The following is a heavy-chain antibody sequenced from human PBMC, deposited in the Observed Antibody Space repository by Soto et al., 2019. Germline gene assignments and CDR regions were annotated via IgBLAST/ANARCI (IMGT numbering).Heavy chain of an antibody. CDR2: ISYDGSNK. J-gene: IGHJ4*02. D-gene: IGHD6-6*01. V-gene: IGHV3-30*18. CDR3: AKAPTYSSSSGTFDY. CDR1: GFTFSSYG. Sequence: QVQLVESGGGVVQPGRSLRLSCAASGFTFSSYGMHWVRQAPGKGLEWVAVISYDGSNKYYADSVKGRFTISRDNSKNTLYLQMNGLSAEDRAVYYCAKAPTYSSSSGTFDYWGQGTLVTVSS.